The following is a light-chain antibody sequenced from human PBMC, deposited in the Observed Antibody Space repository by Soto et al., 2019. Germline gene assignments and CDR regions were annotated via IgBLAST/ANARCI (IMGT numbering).Light chain of an antibody. V-gene: IGKV3-15*01. CDR3: QRYNNWPLT. J-gene: IGKJ4*01. CDR1: QSVSSN. Sequence: EIVLTQSPGTLSLSPGERATLSCRASQSVSSNLAWYQQKLGQAPRLLIYGASTRATGIPGRFSGSGSGTEFTLTISSLQSEDFAVYYCQRYNNWPLTFGGGTKVDIK. CDR2: GAS.